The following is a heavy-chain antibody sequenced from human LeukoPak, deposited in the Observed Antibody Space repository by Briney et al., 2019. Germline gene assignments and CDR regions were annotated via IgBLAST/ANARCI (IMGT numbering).Heavy chain of an antibody. J-gene: IGHJ6*04. CDR2: ISTYNGNT. Sequence: ASVKVSCKASGYTFTSYRISWVRHAPGQGLEWMGWISTYNGNTNYAQKLQGRVTMTTHTSTSTAYMELRSMRSDDTAVYYCARMQKDKDYYYGMDVWGKGSTVTVCS. V-gene: IGHV1-18*04. CDR3: ARMQKDKDYYYGMDV. CDR1: GYTFTSYR.